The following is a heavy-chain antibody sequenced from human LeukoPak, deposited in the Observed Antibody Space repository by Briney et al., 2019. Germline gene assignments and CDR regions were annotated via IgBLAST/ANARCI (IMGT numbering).Heavy chain of an antibody. CDR2: VSGTGGRT. Sequence: GGSLRLSCAASGFTFSTYAMSWVRQAPGKGLEWVSVVSGTGGRTYYADSVEGRFTISRDNSKNTLYLQMNSLRAEDTALYYCVKASSSSPQYNWFDAWGQGTLVTVSS. CDR1: GFTFSTYA. J-gene: IGHJ5*02. D-gene: IGHD6-6*01. CDR3: VKASSSSPQYNWFDA. V-gene: IGHV3-23*01.